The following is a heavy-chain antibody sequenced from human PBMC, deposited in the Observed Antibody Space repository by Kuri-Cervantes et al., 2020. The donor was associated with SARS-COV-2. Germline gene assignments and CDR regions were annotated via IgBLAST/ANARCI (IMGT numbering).Heavy chain of an antibody. J-gene: IGHJ5*02. V-gene: IGHV3-30*02. Sequence: GESLKIXXAASGXTFSSYEMNWVRXAXGKGLEWVXFIRYDGSNKYYADSVKXRFTISRDNSKNTLYXXXNSLRAEDTAVYYCAKDALXGGFDPWGQGTLVTVSS. CDR2: IRYDGSNK. CDR3: AKDALXGGFDP. CDR1: GXTFSSYE.